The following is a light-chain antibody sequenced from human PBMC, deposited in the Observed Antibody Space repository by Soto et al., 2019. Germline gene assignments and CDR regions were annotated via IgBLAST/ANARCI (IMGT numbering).Light chain of an antibody. CDR3: QQYGSSHMYT. CDR2: GAS. V-gene: IGKV3-20*01. Sequence: DIVLTQSPGTLFLSPGERATLSCRASQSLSGNYLAWYQQRPGQPPRLLIYGASSRATGIPDRFSGSGSGTDFTLTISRLEPEDFAVYICQQYGSSHMYTFGQGTKLEIK. CDR1: QSLSGNY. J-gene: IGKJ2*01.